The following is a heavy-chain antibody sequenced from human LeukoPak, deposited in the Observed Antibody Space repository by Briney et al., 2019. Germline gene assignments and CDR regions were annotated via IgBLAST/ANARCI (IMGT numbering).Heavy chain of an antibody. V-gene: IGHV3-7*03. CDR1: GLIVSNYW. J-gene: IGHJ6*02. D-gene: IGHD3-16*01. CDR3: ARGGGLDV. CDR2: INHNGNVN. Sequence: PGGSLRLSCAASGLIVSNYWMNWARQAPGKGLEWVASINHNGNVNYYVDSVEGRFTISRDNAKNSLYLQMSNLRAEDTAVYFCARGGGLDVWGQGATVTVSS.